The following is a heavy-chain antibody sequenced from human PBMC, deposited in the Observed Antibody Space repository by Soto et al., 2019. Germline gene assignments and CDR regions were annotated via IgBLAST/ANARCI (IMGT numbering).Heavy chain of an antibody. CDR2: IYPGDSDT. CDR1: GYSFTSYW. Sequence: EVQLVQSGAEVKKPGESLKISCKGSGYSFTSYWIGWVRQMPGKGLEWMGIIYPGDSDTRYSPSFQGQVTISADKSISTAYLQWSSLKASDTAMYYCARQAGDYYGSGSYSWRGENWFDPWGQGTLVTVSS. CDR3: ARQAGDYYGSGSYSWRGENWFDP. D-gene: IGHD3-10*01. V-gene: IGHV5-51*01. J-gene: IGHJ5*02.